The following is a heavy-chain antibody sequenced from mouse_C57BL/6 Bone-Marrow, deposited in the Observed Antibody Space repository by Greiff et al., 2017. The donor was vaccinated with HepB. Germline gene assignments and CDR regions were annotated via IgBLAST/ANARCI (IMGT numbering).Heavy chain of an antibody. D-gene: IGHD2-2*01. J-gene: IGHJ4*01. CDR1: GYTFTSYG. CDR2: IYPRSGNT. V-gene: IGHV1-81*01. CDR3: ARSGYGYGRAMDY. Sequence: LQESGAELARPGASVKLSCKASGYTFTSYGISWVKQRTGQGLEWIGVIYPRSGNTYYNEKFKGKATLTADKSSSTAYMELRSLTSEDSAVYFCARSGYGYGRAMDYWGQGTSVTVSS.